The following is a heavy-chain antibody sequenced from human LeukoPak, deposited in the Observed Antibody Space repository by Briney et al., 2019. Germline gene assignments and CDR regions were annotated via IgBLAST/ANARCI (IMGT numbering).Heavy chain of an antibody. Sequence: GGSLRLSCVASGFTFSTSWVTWVRQAPGKGLEWVANIDKHGSGKYYVDSVKGRFAISRDYASNSVFLQMDSLGVEDTALYYCANDYGDYAGDGFDIWGQGTMVTVSS. CDR1: GFTFSTSW. J-gene: IGHJ3*02. CDR2: IDKHGSGK. V-gene: IGHV3-7*03. CDR3: ANDYGDYAGDGFDI. D-gene: IGHD4-17*01.